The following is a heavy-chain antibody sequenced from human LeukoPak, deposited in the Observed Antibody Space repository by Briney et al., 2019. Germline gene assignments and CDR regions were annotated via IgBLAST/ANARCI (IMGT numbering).Heavy chain of an antibody. V-gene: IGHV3-20*04. Sequence: GGSLRLSCAASGFTFDDYGMSWVRQAPGKGLEWVSRINGDGSITAYADSVKGRFTISRDSATNTLYLQMNSLRPGDTGVYYCARRGPETVATIDYWGQGTPVTVSS. J-gene: IGHJ4*02. CDR3: ARRGPETVATIDY. CDR1: GFTFDDYG. CDR2: INGDGSIT. D-gene: IGHD5-12*01.